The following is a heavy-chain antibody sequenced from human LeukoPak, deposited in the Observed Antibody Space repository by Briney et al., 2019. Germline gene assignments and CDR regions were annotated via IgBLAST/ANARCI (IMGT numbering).Heavy chain of an antibody. Sequence: PGGSLRLSCAASGFTFSSYWMHWVRHAPGKGLVWVSRINSDGSSTSYADSVKGRFTISRDNAKNTLYLQMNSLRAEDTAVYYCARYDPKQQPDKGDYWGQGTLVTVSS. CDR3: ARYDPKQQPDKGDY. D-gene: IGHD6-13*01. V-gene: IGHV3-74*01. CDR1: GFTFSSYW. CDR2: INSDGSST. J-gene: IGHJ4*02.